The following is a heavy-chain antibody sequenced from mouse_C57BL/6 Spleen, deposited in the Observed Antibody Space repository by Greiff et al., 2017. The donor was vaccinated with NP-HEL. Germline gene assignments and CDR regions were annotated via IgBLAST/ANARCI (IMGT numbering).Heavy chain of an antibody. CDR3: AREGPSYGYFDY. V-gene: IGHV1-61*01. CDR1: GYTFTSYW. Sequence: VQLQQPGAELVRPGSSVKLSCKASGYTFTSYWMDWVKQRPGQGLEWIGNIYPSDSETHYNQKFKDKATLTVDKSSSTAYMQLSSLTSEDSAVYYCAREGPSYGYFDYWGQGTTLTVSS. J-gene: IGHJ2*01. CDR2: IYPSDSET. D-gene: IGHD1-1*01.